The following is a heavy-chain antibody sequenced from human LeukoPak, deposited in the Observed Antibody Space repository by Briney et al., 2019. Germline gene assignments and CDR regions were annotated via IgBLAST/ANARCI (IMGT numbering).Heavy chain of an antibody. Sequence: PGGSLRLSCAASGFTFSSYAMSWVRQAPGKGLEWVSAISGSGGSTYYADSVEGRFTISRDNSKNTLYLQMNSLRAEDTAVYYCAILQAAAGLMDYYFDYWGQGTLVTVSS. D-gene: IGHD6-13*01. CDR3: AILQAAAGLMDYYFDY. CDR1: GFTFSSYA. J-gene: IGHJ4*02. V-gene: IGHV3-23*01. CDR2: ISGSGGST.